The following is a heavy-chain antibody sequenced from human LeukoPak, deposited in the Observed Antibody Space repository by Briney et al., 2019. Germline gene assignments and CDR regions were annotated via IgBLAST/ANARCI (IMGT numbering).Heavy chain of an antibody. CDR2: IYTSGAT. J-gene: IGHJ4*02. Sequence: SETLSLTCTVSGGSISSGSYYWTWIRQPAGKGVEWIGHIYTSGATSYNPSLQSRVTISVDTPKHEFSLKLTSLTAADTAVYYCARTGGGVGWFGTIDSWGQGTLVTVSS. CDR3: ARTGGGVGWFGTIDS. CDR1: GGSISSGSYY. D-gene: IGHD1-14*01. V-gene: IGHV4-61*09.